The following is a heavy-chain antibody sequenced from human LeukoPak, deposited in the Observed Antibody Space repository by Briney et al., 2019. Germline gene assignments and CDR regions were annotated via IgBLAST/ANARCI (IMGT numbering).Heavy chain of an antibody. V-gene: IGHV4-59*08. CDR2: IFYSGGS. CDR1: GGSISSYY. CDR3: ARLGSTFDI. D-gene: IGHD2-2*01. Sequence: SETLSLTCTVSGGSISSYYWTWIRQPPGKGLEWIGYIFYSGGSNYNPSLKSRVTISVDTSKSHFSLKLSSVTAVDTAVYYCARLGSTFDIWGQGTMVTVSS. J-gene: IGHJ3*02.